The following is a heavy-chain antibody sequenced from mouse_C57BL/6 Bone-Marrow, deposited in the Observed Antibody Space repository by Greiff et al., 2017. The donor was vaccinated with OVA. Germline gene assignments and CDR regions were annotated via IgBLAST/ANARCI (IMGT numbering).Heavy chain of an antibody. CDR1: GFSLTSYG. CDR2: IWSGGST. CDR3: AKGDLLWLRRKAMDY. Sequence: VHLVESGPGLVQPSQSLSITCTVSGFSLTSYGVHWVRQPPGKGLEWLGVIWSGGSTDYNAAFISRLSISKDNSKSQVFFKMNSLQADDTAIYYCAKGDLLWLRRKAMDYWGQGTSVTVSS. J-gene: IGHJ4*01. V-gene: IGHV2-4*01. D-gene: IGHD2-2*01.